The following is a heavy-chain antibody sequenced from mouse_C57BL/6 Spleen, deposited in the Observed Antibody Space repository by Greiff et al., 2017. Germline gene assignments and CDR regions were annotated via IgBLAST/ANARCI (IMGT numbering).Heavy chain of an antibody. CDR3: ARGCCSSPFAY. J-gene: IGHJ3*01. CDR1: GYSITSGYY. D-gene: IGHD1-1*01. CDR2: ISYDGSN. V-gene: IGHV3-6*01. Sequence: EVQLQQSGPGLVKPSQSLSLTCSVTGYSITSGYYWNWIRQFPGNILEWMGYISYDGSNNYNPSLKNRISITRDTSKNQFFLKLNSVTTEDTATYYCARGCCSSPFAYWGQGTLVTVSA.